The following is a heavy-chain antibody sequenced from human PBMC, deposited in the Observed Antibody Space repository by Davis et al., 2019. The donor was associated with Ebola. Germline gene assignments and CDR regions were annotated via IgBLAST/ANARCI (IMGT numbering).Heavy chain of an antibody. CDR1: GVSVSSCA. Sequence: GESLKISCVVSGVSVSSCAMSWVRQAPGKGPEWVSGIGSDSGTHYADSVKGRFTISRDDSKNTVYLQMDSLRVEDTAQYFCAGDPNWESGSWGQGVLVSVSS. V-gene: IGHV3-23*01. CDR3: AGDPNWESGS. CDR2: IGSDSGT. J-gene: IGHJ5*02. D-gene: IGHD1-1*01.